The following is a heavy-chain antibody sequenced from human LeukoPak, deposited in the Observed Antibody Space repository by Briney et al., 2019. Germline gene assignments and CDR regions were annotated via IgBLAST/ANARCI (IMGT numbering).Heavy chain of an antibody. CDR2: ISSSSSYI. CDR3: ARGAGYCSSTSCPLYYYYGMDV. Sequence: GGSLRHSCAASGFTFSSYSMNWVRQAPGKGLEWVSSISSSSSYIYYADSVKGRFTISRDNAKNSLYLQMNSLRAEDTAVYYCARGAGYCSSTSCPLYYYYGMDVWGQGTTVTVSS. J-gene: IGHJ6*02. CDR1: GFTFSSYS. V-gene: IGHV3-21*01. D-gene: IGHD2-2*01.